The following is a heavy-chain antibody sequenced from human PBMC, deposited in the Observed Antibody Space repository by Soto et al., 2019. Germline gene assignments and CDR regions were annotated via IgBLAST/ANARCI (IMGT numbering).Heavy chain of an antibody. J-gene: IGHJ4*02. CDR1: GGSISSYY. CDR2: IYTSGST. V-gene: IGHV4-4*07. CDR3: ARDTARGEFDY. D-gene: IGHD5-18*01. Sequence: QVQLQESGPGLVKPSETLSLTCTVSGGSISSYYWSWIRQPAGKGLEWVGRIYTSGSTNYNPSLMSRVAMSVDTCKNQFSLMLSSVTAADTAVYYCARDTARGEFDYWGQGTLVTVSS.